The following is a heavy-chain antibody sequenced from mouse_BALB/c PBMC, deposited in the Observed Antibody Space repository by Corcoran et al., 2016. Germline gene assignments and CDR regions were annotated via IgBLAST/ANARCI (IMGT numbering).Heavy chain of an antibody. Sequence: EVQLQQSGPELVKPGASMKISCKASGYSFTGYTMNWVKQSHGKNLEWIGLINPYNGGTSYNQKFKGKATLTVDKSSSTAYMELLSLTSEDSAVYDCARNYRYGNYYAMDYWGQGTSVTVSS. CDR3: ARNYRYGNYYAMDY. J-gene: IGHJ4*01. D-gene: IGHD2-14*01. CDR2: INPYNGGT. CDR1: GYSFTGYT. V-gene: IGHV1-18*01.